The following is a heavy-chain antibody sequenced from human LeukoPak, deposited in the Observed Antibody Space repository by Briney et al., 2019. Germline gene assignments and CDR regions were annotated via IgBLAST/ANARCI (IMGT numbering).Heavy chain of an antibody. CDR1: GFTVSSYA. J-gene: IGHJ4*02. CDR3: AKGNRGNYYGSGTLYY. V-gene: IGHV3-23*01. D-gene: IGHD3-10*01. Sequence: GGSLRLSCAASGFTVSSYAMSWVRQAPGKGLEWVSAISGSGCSTYYADSVKGRFTISRDNSKNTLYLQMNSLRAEDTAVYYCAKGNRGNYYGSGTLYYWGQGTLVTVSS. CDR2: ISGSGCST.